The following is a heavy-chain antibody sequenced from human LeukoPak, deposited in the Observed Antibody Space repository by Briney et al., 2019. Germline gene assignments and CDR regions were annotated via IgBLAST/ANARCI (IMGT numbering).Heavy chain of an antibody. J-gene: IGHJ3*02. V-gene: IGHV5-51*01. CDR3: ARPLKDTAMEPIGAFDI. Sequence: GESLKISCKGSGYSFTSYWIGWVRQMPGKGLEWMGIIYPGDSDTRYSPSFQGQVTISADKSISTAYLQWSSLKASDTAMYYCARPLKDTAMEPIGAFDIWGQGTMVTVSS. CDR2: IYPGDSDT. D-gene: IGHD5-18*01. CDR1: GYSFTSYW.